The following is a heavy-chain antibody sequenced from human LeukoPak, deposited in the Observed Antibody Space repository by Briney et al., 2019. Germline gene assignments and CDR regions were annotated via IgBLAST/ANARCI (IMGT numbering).Heavy chain of an antibody. CDR1: GGSISSSSYY. CDR3: ARVEGQRAFDY. Sequence: SETLSLTCTVSGGSISSSSYYWAWIRQPPGKGLEWIGSIYHSGSTYYNPSLKSRVIISIDTSKNHFSLKLSPVTAADTALYYCARVEGQRAFDYWGQGTLVTVSS. J-gene: IGHJ4*02. V-gene: IGHV4-39*02. CDR2: IYHSGST.